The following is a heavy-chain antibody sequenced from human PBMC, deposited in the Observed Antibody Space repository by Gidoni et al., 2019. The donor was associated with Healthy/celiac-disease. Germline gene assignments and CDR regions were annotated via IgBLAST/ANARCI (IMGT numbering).Heavy chain of an antibody. CDR1: GFTFSRYG. CDR2: IWYDGSNK. Sequence: QVQLVESGGGVVQPGRSLRLSCAASGFTFSRYGLHWVRQAPGKGLEWVSVIWYDGSNKYYADSVKGRFTISRDNSKNTLYLQMNSLRAEDTAVYYCARENKPGGWELHAFDIWGQGTMVTVSS. V-gene: IGHV3-33*08. CDR3: ARENKPGGWELHAFDI. D-gene: IGHD1-26*01. J-gene: IGHJ3*02.